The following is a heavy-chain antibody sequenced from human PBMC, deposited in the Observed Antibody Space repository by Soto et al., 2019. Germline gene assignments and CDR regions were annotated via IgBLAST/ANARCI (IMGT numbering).Heavy chain of an antibody. D-gene: IGHD5-12*01. V-gene: IGHV3-21*04. CDR3: ARELLATQGEIHFDP. CDR2: ISSSSSYI. CDR1: GFTFSSYS. J-gene: IGHJ5*02. Sequence: GGSLRLSCAASGFTFSSYSMNWVRQAPGKGLEWVSSISSSSSYIYYADSVKGRFTISRDDAKNSLYLQMNSLRAEDTAVYYCARELLATQGEIHFDPRGQGILVTVAS.